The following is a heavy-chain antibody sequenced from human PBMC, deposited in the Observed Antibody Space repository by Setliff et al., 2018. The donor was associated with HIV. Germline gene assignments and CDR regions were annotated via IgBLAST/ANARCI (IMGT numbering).Heavy chain of an antibody. CDR1: RFSFSTYW. Sequence: GGSLRLSCAASRFSFSTYWMNWVRQAPGKGLVWVSRITSDGSSTRYADSVKGRFTIPRDNANNTLYLQMNSLRAEDTAVYYCARPLLRTNTVYGILGNWFDPWGRGTLVTVSS. D-gene: IGHD2-8*01. J-gene: IGHJ5*02. CDR3: ARPLLRTNTVYGILGNWFDP. CDR2: ITSDGSST. V-gene: IGHV3-74*01.